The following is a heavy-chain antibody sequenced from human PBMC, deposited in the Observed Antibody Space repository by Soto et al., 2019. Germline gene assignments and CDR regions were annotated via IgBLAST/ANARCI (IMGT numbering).Heavy chain of an antibody. D-gene: IGHD6-19*01. Sequence: QVQLQESGPGLVKPSGTLSLTCAVSGGSISSSNWWSWVRQPPGKGLEWIGEIYHSGSTNYNPSLKSRVTRSVDKSKNQFSLKLSSVTAADTAVYYCARRAVGSSGWSPFDYWGQGTMVTVSS. V-gene: IGHV4-4*02. J-gene: IGHJ4*02. CDR1: GGSISSSNW. CDR3: ARRAVGSSGWSPFDY. CDR2: IYHSGST.